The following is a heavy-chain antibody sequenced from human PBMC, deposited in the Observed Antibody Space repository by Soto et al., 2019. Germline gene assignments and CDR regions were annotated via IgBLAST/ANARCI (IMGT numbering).Heavy chain of an antibody. V-gene: IGHV1-69*13. CDR2: IIPIFGTP. J-gene: IGHJ4*02. CDR3: ATNEGRDGYSFDY. D-gene: IGHD5-12*01. Sequence: GASVEVSCKASGVTFSRQDMRWVRQAPGQGLEWMGGIIPIFGTPQYAEKFQDRVTITADESTSTAYMELSSLTSEDTAVYYCATNEGRDGYSFDYWGQGTLGTVSS. CDR1: GVTFSRQD.